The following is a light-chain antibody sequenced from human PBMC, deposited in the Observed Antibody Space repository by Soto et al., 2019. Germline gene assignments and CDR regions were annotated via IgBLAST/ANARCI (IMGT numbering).Light chain of an antibody. CDR2: YDS. V-gene: IGLV3-21*04. CDR3: QVWDSREV. Sequence: SYELTQPPSVSVAPGETARIPCGANNIGSKSVHWYQQKPGQAPVLIIYYDSDRPPGIPERFSASNSGNTATLTISRVEAXDEADYLCQVWDSREVFGGGTKLTVL. CDR1: NIGSKS. J-gene: IGLJ2*01.